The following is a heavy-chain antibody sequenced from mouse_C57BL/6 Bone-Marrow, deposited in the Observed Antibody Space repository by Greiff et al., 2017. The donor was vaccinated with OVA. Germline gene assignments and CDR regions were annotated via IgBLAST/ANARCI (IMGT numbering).Heavy chain of an antibody. CDR1: GYTFTSYG. CDR2: IYPRSGNT. J-gene: IGHJ3*01. CDR3: ARYSQRVWFAD. D-gene: IGHD2-12*01. V-gene: IGHV1-81*01. Sequence: VQLQQSGAELARPGASVKLSCKASGYTFTSYGISWVKQRTGQGLEWIGEIYPRSGNTYYNEKFKGKATLTADKSSSTAYMELRSLTSEDSAVYFCARYSQRVWFADWGQGTLVTVSA.